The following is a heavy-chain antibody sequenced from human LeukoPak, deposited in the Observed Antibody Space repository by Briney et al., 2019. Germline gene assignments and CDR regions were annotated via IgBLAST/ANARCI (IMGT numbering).Heavy chain of an antibody. V-gene: IGHV3-7*03. CDR1: GFTFSSYW. D-gene: IGHD2-21*02. CDR3: ARGGYRHIVVVTAIPGAFDI. Sequence: GGSLRLSCAASGFTFSSYWMSWVRQARGEGLEWVANTKQDGSEKYYVDSVKGRFTISRDNAKNSLYLQMNSLRAEDTAVYYCARGGYRHIVVVTAIPGAFDIWGQGTMVTVSS. J-gene: IGHJ3*02. CDR2: TKQDGSEK.